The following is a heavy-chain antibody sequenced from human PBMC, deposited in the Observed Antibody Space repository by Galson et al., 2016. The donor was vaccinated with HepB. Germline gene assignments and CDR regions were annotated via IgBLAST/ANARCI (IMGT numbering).Heavy chain of an antibody. CDR1: GFSFSTSG. D-gene: IGHD3-16*01. CDR3: GKHGGFDY. J-gene: IGHJ4*02. CDR2: ITGSGATT. V-gene: IGHV3-23*01. Sequence: SLRLSCAASGFSFSTSGMSWVRQTPGRGLEWVSGITGSGATTHYADSVRGRFTISRDNSKNTLYLYMNSLSAGATAVYYCGKHGGFDYWGQGTLVTVSS.